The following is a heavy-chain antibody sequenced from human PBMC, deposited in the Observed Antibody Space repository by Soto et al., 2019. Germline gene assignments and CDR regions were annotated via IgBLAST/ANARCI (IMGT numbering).Heavy chain of an antibody. J-gene: IGHJ4*02. CDR2: ISYDGSNK. D-gene: IGHD6-6*01. CDR3: AKGFIAARRGFDY. CDR1: GFTFSSYG. Sequence: SLRLSCAASGFTFSSYGMHWVRQAPGKGLEWVAVISYDGSNKYYADSVKGRFTISRDNSKNTLYLQMNSLRAEDTAVYYCAKGFIAARRGFDYWGQGTLVTVSS. V-gene: IGHV3-30*18.